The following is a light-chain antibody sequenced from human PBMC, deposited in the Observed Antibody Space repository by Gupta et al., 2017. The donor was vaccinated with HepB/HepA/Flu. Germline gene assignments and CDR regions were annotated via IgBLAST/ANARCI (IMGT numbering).Light chain of an antibody. CDR2: GAS. CDR3: QQYASSPRT. J-gene: IGKJ1*01. Sequence: EIVLTQSPGTLSLSPGERATLSCRASQSLSSSYLAWYQQRGGQAPRLLIYGASSRATGIPDRFSGSGSGTXFTLTIXRLEPGDFAVYYCQQYASSPRTFGXGTKVELK. CDR1: QSLSSSY. V-gene: IGKV3-20*01.